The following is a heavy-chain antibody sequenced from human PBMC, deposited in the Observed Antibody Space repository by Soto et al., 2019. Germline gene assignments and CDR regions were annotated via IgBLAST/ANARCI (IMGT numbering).Heavy chain of an antibody. CDR1: GGSISSYY. V-gene: IGHV4-59*08. J-gene: IGHJ6*03. D-gene: IGHD4-17*01. Sequence: SETLSLTCTVSGGSISSYYWSWIRQPPGKGLEWIGYIYYSGSTNYNPSLKSRVTISVDTSKNQFSLKLSSVTAADTTVYYCARKKRMTTVSYYYYYMDVWGKGTTVTVSS. CDR3: ARKKRMTTVSYYYYYMDV. CDR2: IYYSGST.